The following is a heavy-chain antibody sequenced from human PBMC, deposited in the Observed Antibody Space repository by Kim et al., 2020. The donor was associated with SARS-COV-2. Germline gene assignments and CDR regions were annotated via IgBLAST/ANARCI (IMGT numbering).Heavy chain of an antibody. D-gene: IGHD3-10*01. CDR3: ATELLWWGGN. V-gene: IGHV1-24*01. CDR2: ET. Sequence: ETIYAQKFQGRVTMTEDTSTDTAYMELSSLRSEDTAVYYCATELLWWGGNWGQGTLVTVSS. J-gene: IGHJ4*02.